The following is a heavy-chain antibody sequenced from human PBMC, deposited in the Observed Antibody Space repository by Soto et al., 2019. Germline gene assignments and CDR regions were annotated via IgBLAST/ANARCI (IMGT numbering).Heavy chain of an antibody. D-gene: IGHD5-12*01. CDR2: IKQDGSEK. V-gene: IGHV3-7*05. CDR3: ARDKWLRLLPDLEYYFDY. Sequence: GGSLRLSCAASGFTFSSYWMSWVRQAPGKGLEWVANIKQDGSEKYYVDSVKGRFTISRDNAKNSLYLQMNSLRAEDTAVYYCARDKWLRLLPDLEYYFDYWGQGTLVTVSS. CDR1: GFTFSSYW. J-gene: IGHJ4*02.